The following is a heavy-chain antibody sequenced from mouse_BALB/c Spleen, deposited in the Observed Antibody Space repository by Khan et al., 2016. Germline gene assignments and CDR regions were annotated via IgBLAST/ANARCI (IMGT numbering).Heavy chain of an antibody. Sequence: EVQLQESGPSLVKPSQTLSLTCSVTGDSITSGYWNWIRKFPGNKLEYMGYISYSGSTYYTPSLKSRLTITRDTSKNQYYLQLNSVTTEDTATSCCARYASCYLDYWGQGNTLTVSS. D-gene: IGHD6-2*01. CDR2: ISYSGST. V-gene: IGHV3-8*02. J-gene: IGHJ2*01. CDR3: ARYASCYLDY. CDR1: GDSITSGY.